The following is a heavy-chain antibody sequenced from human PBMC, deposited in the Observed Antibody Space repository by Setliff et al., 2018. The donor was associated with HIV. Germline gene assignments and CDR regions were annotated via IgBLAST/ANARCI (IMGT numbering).Heavy chain of an antibody. J-gene: IGHJ4*02. CDR1: AGSIRSSTYY. Sequence: PSETLSLTCTVSAGSIRSSTYYWAWIRQPPGKGLEWIGTIYYSGSTYYNPSLNSRATISVDMSKNQFSLRLSSVTAADTAVYYCIFAYSSGWLAPMGFDSWGQGTLVTVSS. CDR3: IFAYSSGWLAPMGFDS. CDR2: IYYSGST. D-gene: IGHD6-19*01. V-gene: IGHV4-39*01.